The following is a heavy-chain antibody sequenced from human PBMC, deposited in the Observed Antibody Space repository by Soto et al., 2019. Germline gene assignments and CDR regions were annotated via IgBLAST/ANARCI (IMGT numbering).Heavy chain of an antibody. D-gene: IGHD6-13*01. V-gene: IGHV4-39*01. Sequence: QVQLQESGPRLVKPSETVSLTCSVSGVPISSTSYFWAWIRQPPGKGLEWIGSTYLGGRISYNTSLESRLTISVDTSKNHFPVTMPSVTASDTALYYCARRGYGLDVWGQGTTVKVSS. CDR3: ARRGYGLDV. CDR1: GVPISSTSYF. CDR2: TYLGGRI. J-gene: IGHJ6*02.